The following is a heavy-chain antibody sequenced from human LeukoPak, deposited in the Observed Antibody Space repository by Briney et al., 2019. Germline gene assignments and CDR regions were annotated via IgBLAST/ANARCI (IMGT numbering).Heavy chain of an antibody. CDR2: FEPEDGET. J-gene: IGHJ3*02. V-gene: IGHV1-24*01. Sequence: ASVKVSCKVSGYTLTELYMHWVRQAPGKGLEWMGGFEPEDGETIYAQKFQGRVTMTADTSTDTAYMELSSLRSEDTAVYYCATMYYSDSSGYYYDGRAFDIWGQGTMVTVSS. D-gene: IGHD3-22*01. CDR3: ATMYYSDSSGYYYDGRAFDI. CDR1: GYTLTELY.